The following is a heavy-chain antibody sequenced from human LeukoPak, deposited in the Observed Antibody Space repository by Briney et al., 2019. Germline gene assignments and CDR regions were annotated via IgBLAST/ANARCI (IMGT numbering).Heavy chain of an antibody. Sequence: AASVTVSCKASGYTFTGYYMHWVRHAPGQGLEWMGWINPNSGGTNYAQKLQGRVTMTRDTSISTAYMELSRLRSDDTSVYYCARDLLLRALENWFDPWGQGTLVTVSS. J-gene: IGHJ5*02. CDR2: INPNSGGT. D-gene: IGHD3-22*01. CDR1: GYTFTGYY. CDR3: ARDLLLRALENWFDP. V-gene: IGHV1-2*02.